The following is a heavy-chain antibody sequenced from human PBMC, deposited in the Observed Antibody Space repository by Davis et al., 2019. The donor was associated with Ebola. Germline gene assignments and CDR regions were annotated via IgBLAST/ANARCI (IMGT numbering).Heavy chain of an antibody. CDR2: IYGGYEK. V-gene: IGHV2-5*02. CDR3: AHRRGGYFDY. Sequence: SGPTLVKPTQTLTLTCTFSGFSLSTSEVAVGWIRQPPGTALEWLALIYGGYEKHSSPSLKNRLTITKDTSKNQVVLTMTNMDPVDTATYYCAHRRGGYFDYWGQGTLVTVSS. D-gene: IGHD6-25*01. J-gene: IGHJ4*02. CDR1: GFSLSTSEVA.